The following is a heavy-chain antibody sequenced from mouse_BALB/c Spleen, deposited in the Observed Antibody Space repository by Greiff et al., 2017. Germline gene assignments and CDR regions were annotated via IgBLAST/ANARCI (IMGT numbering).Heavy chain of an antibody. CDR1: GYSITSGYY. CDR3: ASEGLRRSCAY. CDR2: ISYDGSN. V-gene: IGHV3-6*02. J-gene: IGHJ3*01. Sequence: EVQLVESGPGLVKPSQSLSLTCSVTGYSITSGYYWNWIRQFPGNKLEWMGYISYDGSNNYNPSLKNRISITRDTSKNQFFLKLNSVTTEDTATYYCASEGLRRSCAYWGQGTLVTVSA. D-gene: IGHD2-4*01.